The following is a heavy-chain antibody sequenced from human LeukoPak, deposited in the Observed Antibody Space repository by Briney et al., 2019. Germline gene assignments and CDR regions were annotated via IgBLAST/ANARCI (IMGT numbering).Heavy chain of an antibody. J-gene: IGHJ4*02. Sequence: ASVKVSCKASGYTFSSYGITWVRQAPGQGLEWMGWINAYNGDTKYAQNVQGRVTMTTDTSTSTAYMELRSLRSDDTAVYYCARGPYYYDSSGYYLDHWGQGTLVTVSS. CDR3: ARGPYYYDSSGYYLDH. V-gene: IGHV1-18*01. D-gene: IGHD3-22*01. CDR2: INAYNGDT. CDR1: GYTFSSYG.